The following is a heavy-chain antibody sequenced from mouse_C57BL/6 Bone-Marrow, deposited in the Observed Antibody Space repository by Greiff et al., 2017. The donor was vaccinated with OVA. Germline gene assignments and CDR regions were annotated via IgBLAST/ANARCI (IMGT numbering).Heavy chain of an antibody. CDR2: IDPENGDT. J-gene: IGHJ3*01. CDR1: GFNIKDDY. Sequence: EVKLMESGAELVRPGASVKLSCTASGFNIKDDYMHWVKQRPEQGLEWIGWIDPENGDTEYASKFQGKATITADTSSNTAYLQLSSLTSEDTAVYYCTDHGYSAWFAYWGQGTLVTVSA. CDR3: TDHGYSAWFAY. V-gene: IGHV14-4*01. D-gene: IGHD2-3*01.